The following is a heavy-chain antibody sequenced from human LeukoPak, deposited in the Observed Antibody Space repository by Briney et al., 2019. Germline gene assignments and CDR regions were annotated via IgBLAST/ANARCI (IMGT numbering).Heavy chain of an antibody. CDR2: IYSGGAT. J-gene: IGHJ4*02. Sequence: GGSLRLSCAASGFTVSSKDMSWVRQTPGKGLEWVSVIYSGGATDYADSVKGRFTVSRDNSKNTLYLQMNSLRAEDTAVYYCARDPGSGWGFDYWGQGTLVTVSS. CDR1: GFTVSSKD. D-gene: IGHD6-19*01. V-gene: IGHV3-53*01. CDR3: ARDPGSGWGFDY.